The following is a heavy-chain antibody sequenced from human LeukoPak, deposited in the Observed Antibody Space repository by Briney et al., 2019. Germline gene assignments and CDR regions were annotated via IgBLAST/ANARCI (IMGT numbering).Heavy chain of an antibody. Sequence: ASVKVSCKASGYTFTSYAMHWVRQAPGQRLEWMGWINAGNGNTKYSQEFQGRVTITRDTSASTAYMELSSLRSEDMAVYYCARDQVAYYDSSGYYREDAFDIWGRETMVTVSS. V-gene: IGHV1-3*03. CDR1: GYTFTSYA. D-gene: IGHD3-22*01. CDR3: ARDQVAYYDSSGYYREDAFDI. J-gene: IGHJ3*02. CDR2: INAGNGNT.